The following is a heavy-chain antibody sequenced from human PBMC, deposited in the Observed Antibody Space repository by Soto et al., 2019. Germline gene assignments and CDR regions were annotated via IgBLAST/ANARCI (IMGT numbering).Heavy chain of an antibody. V-gene: IGHV1-69*01. Sequence: QVQLVQSGAEVKKPGSSVKVSCKASGGTFSSYAISWVRQAPGEGLEWMGGIIPFFGTANYAQKFQGRVTITADDSTSTAYMELSSLRSEDTAVYYCARGDYDFWSGYHRYNWFDPWGQGTLVTVSS. J-gene: IGHJ5*02. CDR1: GGTFSSYA. CDR2: IIPFFGTA. CDR3: ARGDYDFWSGYHRYNWFDP. D-gene: IGHD3-3*01.